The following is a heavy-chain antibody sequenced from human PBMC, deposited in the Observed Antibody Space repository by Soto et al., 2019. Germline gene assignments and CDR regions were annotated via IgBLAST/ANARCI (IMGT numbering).Heavy chain of an antibody. CDR1: GFTFSSYG. CDR2: IWYAGSDK. J-gene: IGHJ4*02. CDR3: ARDLEHYFDY. Sequence: QVQLVESGGGVVQPGRSLRLSCAASGFTFSSYGMHWVRQAPGKGLEWVAVIWYAGSDKYYADSVKGRFTISRDNSKNTLDRQMSRLRAEDTALYDCARDLEHYFDYWGQGPLVTVSS. V-gene: IGHV3-33*01.